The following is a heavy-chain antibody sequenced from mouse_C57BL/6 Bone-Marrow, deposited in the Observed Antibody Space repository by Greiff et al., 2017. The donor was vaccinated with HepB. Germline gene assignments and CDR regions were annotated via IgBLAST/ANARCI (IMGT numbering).Heavy chain of an antibody. D-gene: IGHD2-2*01. CDR1: EYEFPSHD. CDR3: ARGMVTRGVDY. Sequence: EVKVVESGGGLVQPGESLKLSCESNEYEFPSHDMSWVRKTPEKRLELVAAINSDGGSTYYPDTMKRRFNISRDNTKKTLYLQMSSLRSEDTALYYCARGMVTRGVDYWGQGNTLTVSS. J-gene: IGHJ2*01. V-gene: IGHV5-2*01. CDR2: INSDGGST.